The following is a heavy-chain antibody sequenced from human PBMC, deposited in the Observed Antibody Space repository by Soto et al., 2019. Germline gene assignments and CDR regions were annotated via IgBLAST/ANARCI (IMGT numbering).Heavy chain of an antibody. CDR1: GYTFTHYY. D-gene: IGHD2-8*01. CDR2: INPSGGST. V-gene: IGHV1-46*01. J-gene: IGHJ4*02. Sequence: QVQLVQSGAEVKKPGASVKVSCKASGYTFTHYYIHWVRQAPGQGLEWMGMINPSGGSTDYAQKFQGRVNMTTDTSTTTVYMELRSLRSDAAAVYYCARPPFPGCINGVCYPCDHWGQGTLVTVSS. CDR3: ARPPFPGCINGVCYPCDH.